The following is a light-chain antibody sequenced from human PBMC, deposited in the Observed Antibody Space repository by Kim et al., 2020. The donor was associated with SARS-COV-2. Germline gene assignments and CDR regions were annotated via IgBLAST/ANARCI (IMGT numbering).Light chain of an antibody. CDR3: NSWDNSANHVL. CDR1: SLRSYY. V-gene: IGLV3-19*02. J-gene: IGLJ2*01. CDR2: GKN. Sequence: SSELTQDPAVSVALGQTVRITCQGDSLRSYYASWYQQKPGQAPVRVIYGKNNRPSGIPDRFSGANSGNTASLTITGAQAEDEADYYCNSWDNSANHVLFGGGTQLTVL.